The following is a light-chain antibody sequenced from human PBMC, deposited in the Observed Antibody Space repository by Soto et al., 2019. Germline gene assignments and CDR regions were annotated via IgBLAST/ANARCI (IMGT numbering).Light chain of an antibody. CDR1: QSLLESDGYNY. CDR2: LAS. Sequence: DFVMTHSPLSLSVTPGEAASISGRSNQSLLESDGYNYLHWYMQKPGQSPQLLIYLASTRAAGVPDRFSGSASGTEFTLKISRVEAEDVGVYYCMQGLQTQFTFGPGTKVDIK. J-gene: IGKJ3*01. CDR3: MQGLQTQFT. V-gene: IGKV2-28*01.